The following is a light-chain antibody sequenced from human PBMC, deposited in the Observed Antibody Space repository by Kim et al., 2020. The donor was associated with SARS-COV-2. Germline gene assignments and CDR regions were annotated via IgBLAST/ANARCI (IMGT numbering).Light chain of an antibody. V-gene: IGKV3-11*01. CDR2: DAS. J-gene: IGKJ2*01. CDR1: QSVSSD. CDR3: QQRSNWPPT. Sequence: SLSPGERATLSCRASQSVSSDVAWYQQKPGQAPRLRIYDASNRATGIPARFSGSGSGTDFTLTISSLEPEDFAVYYCQQRSNWPPTFGQGTKLEI.